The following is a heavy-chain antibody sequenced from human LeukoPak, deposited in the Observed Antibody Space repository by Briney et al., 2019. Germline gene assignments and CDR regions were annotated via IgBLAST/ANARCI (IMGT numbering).Heavy chain of an antibody. CDR1: GFTFSSYS. CDR3: ARAINRAIRAPFDY. Sequence: TGGSLRLSCAASGFTFSSYSMNWVRQAPGKGLEWVSSISSSSSYIYYADSVKGRFTISRDNAKNSLYLQMNSLRAEDTAVYYCARAINRAIRAPFDYWGQGTLVTVSS. D-gene: IGHD1-26*01. V-gene: IGHV3-21*01. J-gene: IGHJ4*02. CDR2: ISSSSSYI.